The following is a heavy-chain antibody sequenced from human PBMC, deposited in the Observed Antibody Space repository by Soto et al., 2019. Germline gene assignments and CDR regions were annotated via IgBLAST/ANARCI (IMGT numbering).Heavy chain of an antibody. D-gene: IGHD5-12*01. CDR1: GGTFSSYT. CDR2: IIPILGIA. CDR3: ARTRLDYYYYMDV. J-gene: IGHJ6*03. Sequence: QVQLVQSGAEVKKPGSSVKVSCKASGGTFSSYTISWVRQAPGQGLEWMGRIIPILGIANYAQKFQGRVTITADKSTSTAYMELSSLRSEDTAVSYCARTRLDYYYYMDVWGKGTTVTVSS. V-gene: IGHV1-69*02.